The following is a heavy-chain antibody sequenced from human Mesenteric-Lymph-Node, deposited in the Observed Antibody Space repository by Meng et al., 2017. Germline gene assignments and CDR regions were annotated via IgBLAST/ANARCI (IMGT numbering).Heavy chain of an antibody. J-gene: IGHJ4*02. CDR3: ARALGGVVAEYFNF. Sequence: VLLAESGPGLVRPSEALSPPCPGSVCSIASGGKYWSWIRQRPGKGLEWSGYIHHTGSPYYNPSLKSQVTISVDTSKNHFSLELNSMAGADTAVYYCARALGGVVAEYFNFWGQGTLVTVSS. CDR1: VCSIASGGKY. V-gene: IGHV4-31*01. D-gene: IGHD2-15*01. CDR2: IHHTGSP.